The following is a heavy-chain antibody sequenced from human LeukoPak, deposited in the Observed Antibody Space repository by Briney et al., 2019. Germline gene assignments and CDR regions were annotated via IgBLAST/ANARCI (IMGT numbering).Heavy chain of an antibody. CDR3: ARGVVTTGGSKFGKIDQYYFDY. D-gene: IGHD2-21*02. J-gene: IGHJ4*02. CDR2: IYTSGST. V-gene: IGHV4-4*07. CDR1: GVSISSYY. Sequence: SETLSLTCTVSGVSISSYYWSWIRQPAGKGLEWLGRIYTSGSTNYNPSLKSRVTMSVDTSKNQFSLKLSSVTAADTAVYYCARGVVTTGGSKFGKIDQYYFDYGGQGTLVTVSS.